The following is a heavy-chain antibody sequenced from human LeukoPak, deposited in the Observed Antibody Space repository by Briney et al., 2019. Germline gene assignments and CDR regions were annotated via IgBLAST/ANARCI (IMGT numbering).Heavy chain of an antibody. Sequence: GGSLRLSCAASGFTVSSNYMSWVRQAPGRGLEWVSVIYSGGSTYYADSVKGGFTISRDNSKNTLFLQMNSLRAGDTAVYYCARGTVTMVDYWGQGTLVTVSS. CDR3: ARGTVTMVDY. J-gene: IGHJ4*02. CDR1: GFTVSSNY. V-gene: IGHV3-66*01. D-gene: IGHD3-10*01. CDR2: IYSGGST.